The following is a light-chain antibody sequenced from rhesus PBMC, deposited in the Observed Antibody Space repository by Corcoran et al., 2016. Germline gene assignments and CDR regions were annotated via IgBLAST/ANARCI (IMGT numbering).Light chain of an antibody. CDR1: QDISTF. Sequence: DIQMTQSPSSLSASVGDRITITCRASQDISTFLSWYQQRPGKPPKRLIYPAYILQSGVPSRFSGSGAGTYFTININSLQPEDSTTYYCLQTYTTPFTFGPGTKLDIK. J-gene: IGKJ3*01. V-gene: IGKV1-36*02. CDR2: PAY. CDR3: LQTYTTPFT.